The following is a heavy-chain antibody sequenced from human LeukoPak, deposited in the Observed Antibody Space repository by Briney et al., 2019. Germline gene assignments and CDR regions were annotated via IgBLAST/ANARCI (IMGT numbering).Heavy chain of an antibody. CDR1: GISLSNYA. J-gene: IGHJ4*02. V-gene: IGHV3-23*01. CDR3: AKRGVVIRGLLVIGYHQEAYHYDF. Sequence: GGSLRLSCVVSGISLSNYAMTRVRQAPGKGLEWVPYISERGGSTTYADSVKGRFTISRDTSLNTLYLQMNNLRAEDTAVYFCAKRGVVIRGLLVIGYHQEAYHYDFWGQGVLVTVSS. D-gene: IGHD3-10*01. CDR2: ISERGGST.